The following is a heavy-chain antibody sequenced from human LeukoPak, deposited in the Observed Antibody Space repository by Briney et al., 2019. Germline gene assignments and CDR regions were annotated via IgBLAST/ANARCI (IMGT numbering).Heavy chain of an antibody. CDR1: GFTFSSYA. CDR2: ISGSGGST. Sequence: GGSLRLSCAASGFTFSSYAMSWVRQAPGKGLEWVSAISGSGGSTYYADSVKGRFTISRDNPKNTLYLQMNSLRAEDTAVYYCAKDGISLLWFGEHSYYYYMDVWAKGTTVTVSS. V-gene: IGHV3-23*01. J-gene: IGHJ6*03. D-gene: IGHD3-10*01. CDR3: AKDGISLLWFGEHSYYYYMDV.